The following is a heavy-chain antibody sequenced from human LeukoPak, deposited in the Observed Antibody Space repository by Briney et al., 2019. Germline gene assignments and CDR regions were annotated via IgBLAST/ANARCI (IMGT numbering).Heavy chain of an antibody. V-gene: IGHV3-30-3*01. D-gene: IGHD6-13*01. CDR2: ISYDGSNK. J-gene: IGHJ6*03. Sequence: HPGGSLRLSCAASGFTFSSYAMHWVRQAPGKGLEWVAVISYDGSNKYYADSVKGRFTISRDNSKNTLYLQMNSLRAEDTAVYYCARDPGTHYYYYMDVWGKGTTVTVSS. CDR3: ARDPGTHYYYYMDV. CDR1: GFTFSSYA.